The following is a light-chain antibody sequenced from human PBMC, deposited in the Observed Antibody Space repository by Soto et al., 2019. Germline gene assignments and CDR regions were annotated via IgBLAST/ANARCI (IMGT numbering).Light chain of an antibody. Sequence: IVMPQSPLSLPVTPGEPASISCRSSQSLLHSNGYNYLDWYLQKPGQSPQLLIYLGSNRASGVPDRFSGSGSGTDFTLKISRVEAEYVGVYYCMQDVQTPRTFGPGKKVEIK. CDR1: QSLLHSNGYNY. CDR3: MQDVQTPRT. J-gene: IGKJ1*01. CDR2: LGS. V-gene: IGKV2-28*01.